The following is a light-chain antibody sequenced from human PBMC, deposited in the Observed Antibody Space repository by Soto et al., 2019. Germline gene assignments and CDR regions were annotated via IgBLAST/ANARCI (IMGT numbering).Light chain of an antibody. Sequence: QSVLTQPPSVSGDPGQRVTISCTGSSSNIGAGYDVHWYQQLPGTAPKLLIYGDTNRPSGVPDRFSGSKSATSASLAITGLQAEDEADYYCQSYESSPSGYVFGSGTKV. V-gene: IGLV1-40*01. CDR3: QSYESSPSGYV. CDR1: SSNIGAGYD. CDR2: GDT. J-gene: IGLJ1*01.